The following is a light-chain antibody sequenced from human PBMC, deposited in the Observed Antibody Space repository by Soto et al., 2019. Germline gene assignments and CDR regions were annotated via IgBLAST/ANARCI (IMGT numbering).Light chain of an antibody. CDR1: SSDVCGYNF. J-gene: IGLJ3*02. CDR2: EVS. CDR3: SSFAGSNSLV. V-gene: IGLV2-8*01. Sequence: QSVLTQPPSASGSPGQSVTISFTGTSSDVCGYNFVSWYQQYPGKAPKLMIYEVSQRPSGVPDRFSGSKSVNTASLTVSGLQADDEADYYCSSFAGSNSLVFGGGTKVTVL.